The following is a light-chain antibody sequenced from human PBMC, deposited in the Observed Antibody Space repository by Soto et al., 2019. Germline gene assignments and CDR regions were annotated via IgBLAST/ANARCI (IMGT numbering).Light chain of an antibody. Sequence: EIVLTQSPGTLSLSPGERATLSCRASQSVSSSYLAWYQQKPGQAPRLLIYGASTRATGFPDRFSGSGSGTDFTLTISRLEPEDVAVYYCQQYDNWPPITFGQGTRLEIK. J-gene: IGKJ5*01. CDR3: QQYDNWPPIT. CDR1: QSVSSSY. CDR2: GAS. V-gene: IGKV3-20*01.